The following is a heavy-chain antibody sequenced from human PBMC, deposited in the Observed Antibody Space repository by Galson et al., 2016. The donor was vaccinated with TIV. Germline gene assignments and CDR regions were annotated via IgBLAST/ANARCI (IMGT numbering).Heavy chain of an antibody. CDR1: GYTFSFSGYY. D-gene: IGHD3-16*01. CDR2: INPDSDGT. CDR3: ARAGRGRNYDY. J-gene: IGHJ4*02. Sequence: SVKVSCKASGYTFSFSGYYVHCVRQAPGQGLEWMGWINPDSDGTKYAQKFQGRVTMTSDTSISTAYMELSRLKSDDTAVYYCARAGRGRNYDYWGQGTLVTVSS. V-gene: IGHV1-2*02.